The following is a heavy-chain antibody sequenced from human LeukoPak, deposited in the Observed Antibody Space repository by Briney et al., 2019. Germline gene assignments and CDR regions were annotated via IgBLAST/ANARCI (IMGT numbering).Heavy chain of an antibody. CDR3: ARDSSGYYYLDY. D-gene: IGHD3-22*01. CDR1: GGSISSYY. CDR2: IYTSGST. Sequence: SETLSLTCTVSGGSISSYYWSWIRQPAGKGLEWIGRIYTSGSTNYNPSLKSRVTISVDKSKNQFSLKLSSVTAADTAVHYCARDSSGYYYLDYWGQGTLVTVSS. V-gene: IGHV4-4*07. J-gene: IGHJ4*02.